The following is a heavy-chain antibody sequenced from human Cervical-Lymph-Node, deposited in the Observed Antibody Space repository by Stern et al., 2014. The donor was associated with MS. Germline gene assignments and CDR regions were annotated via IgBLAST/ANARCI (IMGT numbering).Heavy chain of an antibody. J-gene: IGHJ5*02. D-gene: IGHD1-26*01. CDR1: GYTFPDYA. V-gene: IGHV3-9*01. Sequence: EVQLEESGGGLVQPGRSLRLSCAASGYTFPDYAMHWVRQAPGKGLEWVSSINWNGGSTGYTDSVKGRFTISRDNAKNSLQLQMNSLRLEDTAIYYCAKDRSYSGSLDPFDHWGQGTLVTVSS. CDR3: AKDRSYSGSLDPFDH. CDR2: INWNGGST.